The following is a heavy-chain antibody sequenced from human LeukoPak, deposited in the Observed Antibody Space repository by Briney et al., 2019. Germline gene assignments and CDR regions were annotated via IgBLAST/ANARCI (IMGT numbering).Heavy chain of an antibody. D-gene: IGHD3-22*01. CDR3: ARGDSSALLYYFDY. CDR2: ISSSSSYT. J-gene: IGHJ4*02. V-gene: IGHV3-21*01. Sequence: GGSLRLSCAASGFTFSSYSMNWVRQAPGKGLEWVSSISSSSSYTYYADSVKGRFTISRDNAKNSLYLQMNSLRAEDTAVYYCARGDSSALLYYFDYWGQGTLVTVSS. CDR1: GFTFSSYS.